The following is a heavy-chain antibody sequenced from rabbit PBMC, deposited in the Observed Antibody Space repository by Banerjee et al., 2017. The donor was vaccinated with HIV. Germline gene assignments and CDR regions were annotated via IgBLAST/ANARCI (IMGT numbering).Heavy chain of an antibody. CDR2: INAVTGKA. CDR3: ARDLTDGSYFAL. D-gene: IGHD5-1*01. V-gene: IGHV1S45*01. Sequence: QEQLVESGGGLVQPEGSLTLTCTASGFSFDSGYDMCWVRQAPGKGLEWIACINAVTGKAVYASWAKGRFTLSKTSSTTVTLQVTSLTVADTAAYFCARDLTDGSYFALWGPGTLVTVS. CDR1: GFSFDSGYD. J-gene: IGHJ4*01.